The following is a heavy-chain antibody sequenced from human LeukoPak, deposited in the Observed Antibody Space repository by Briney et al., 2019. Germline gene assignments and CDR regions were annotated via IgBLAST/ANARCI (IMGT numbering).Heavy chain of an antibody. CDR2: INPHSGGT. D-gene: IGHD2-21*02. Sequence: ASVKVSCKASGFTFTGYYIHWVRQAPGQGLEWMGYINPHSGGTSSPQKFQGRVTMTTDTSISAAYMELSSLISDDTPMYYCVREGNELLSKNFDYWCQGTLVTVSS. CDR3: VREGNELLSKNFDY. J-gene: IGHJ4*02. CDR1: GFTFTGYY. V-gene: IGHV1-2*02.